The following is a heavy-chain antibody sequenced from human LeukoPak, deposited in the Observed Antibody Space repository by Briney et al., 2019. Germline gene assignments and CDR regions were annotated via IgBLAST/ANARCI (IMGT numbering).Heavy chain of an antibody. CDR3: ADPDSG. Sequence: GGSLRLSCAASGFTFSSYWMSWVRQAPGKGLEWVANITPDGSQKYYVDSVRGRFTISRDNGKNSLYLQMNSLRAEDTAVYYCADPDSGWGQGTPVTVSS. V-gene: IGHV3-7*01. J-gene: IGHJ4*02. D-gene: IGHD6-19*01. CDR1: GFTFSSYW. CDR2: ITPDGSQK.